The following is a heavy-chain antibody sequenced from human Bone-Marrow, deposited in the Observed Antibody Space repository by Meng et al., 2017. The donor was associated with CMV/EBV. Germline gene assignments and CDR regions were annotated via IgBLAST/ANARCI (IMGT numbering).Heavy chain of an antibody. V-gene: IGHV5-51*01. D-gene: IGHD3-22*01. J-gene: IGHJ4*02. CDR3: ARHRDSSGYYYFDY. CDR1: GYSFTSYW. CDR2: IYPGDSDT. Sequence: GGSLRLSCKGSGYSFTSYWIGWVRQMPGKGLEWMGIIYPGDSDTRYSPSFQVQVTLSADKSISTAYLQLSSLKASDTAMYYCARHRDSSGYYYFDYWGQGTLVTVSS.